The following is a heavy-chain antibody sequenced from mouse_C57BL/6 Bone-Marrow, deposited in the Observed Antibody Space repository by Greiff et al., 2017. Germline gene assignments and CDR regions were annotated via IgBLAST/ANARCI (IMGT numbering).Heavy chain of an antibody. Sequence: QVQLKQSGPELVRPGVSVKISCKGSGYTFTDYGMHWVKQSPARSLEWIGVISPYYGDASYNEKFKDKATLTVDKSSSTAYMELASLTSEDSAVYYCARYYGNPYGLDYWGQGTTLTVSS. J-gene: IGHJ2*01. CDR1: GYTFTDYG. D-gene: IGHD2-1*01. CDR3: ARYYGNPYGLDY. V-gene: IGHV1-67*01. CDR2: ISPYYGDA.